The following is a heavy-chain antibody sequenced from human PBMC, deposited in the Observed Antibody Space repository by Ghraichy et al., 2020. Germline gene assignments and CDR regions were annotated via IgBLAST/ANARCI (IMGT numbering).Heavy chain of an antibody. D-gene: IGHD1-26*01. V-gene: IGHV4-39*01. Sequence: SETLSLTCTVSGGSISSSSYYWGWIRQPPGKGLEWIGSIYYSGSTYYNPSLKSRVTISVDTSKNQFSLKLSSVTAADTAVYYCARLEDRGSHYVDYYYGMDVWGQGTTVTVSS. CDR3: ARLEDRGSHYVDYYYGMDV. J-gene: IGHJ6*02. CDR1: GGSISSSSYY. CDR2: IYYSGST.